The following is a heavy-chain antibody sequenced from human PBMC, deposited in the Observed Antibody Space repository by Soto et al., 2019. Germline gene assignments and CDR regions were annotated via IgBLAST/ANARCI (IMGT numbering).Heavy chain of an antibody. V-gene: IGHV3-21*01. D-gene: IGHD4-4*01. Sequence: EVQLVESGGGVVKPGGSLRLSCAASGFTFSSYSMNWVRQAPGKGLEWVSSISSTSSYIYYADSVKGRFTISRDNAKNSLYLQMNSLIAEDTAEYYCARPTDLYYYYLDVWGNGTTVTVS. CDR2: ISSTSSYI. CDR1: GFTFSSYS. CDR3: ARPTDLYYYYLDV. J-gene: IGHJ6*03.